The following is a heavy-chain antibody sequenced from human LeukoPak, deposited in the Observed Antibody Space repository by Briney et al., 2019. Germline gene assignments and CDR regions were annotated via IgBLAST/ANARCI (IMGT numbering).Heavy chain of an antibody. V-gene: IGHV3-7*01. CDR3: ARGAITYQGAYDFWSGYPFDY. CDR2: IKQDGREK. CDR1: GFTFSSYW. Sequence: GGSLRLSCAASGFTFSSYWMSWVRQAPGKGLEWVANIKQDGREKYYVDSVKGRFTISRDNAKNSLYLQMNSLRAEDTAVYYCARGAITYQGAYDFWSGYPFDYWGQGTLVTVSS. J-gene: IGHJ4*02. D-gene: IGHD3-3*01.